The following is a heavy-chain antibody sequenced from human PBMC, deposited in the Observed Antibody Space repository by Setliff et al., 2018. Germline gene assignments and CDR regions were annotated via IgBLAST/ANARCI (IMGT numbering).Heavy chain of an antibody. CDR3: ARGPEGSGYIGSLDY. CDR2: INHSGST. D-gene: IGHD3-22*01. J-gene: IGHJ4*02. V-gene: IGHV4-34*01. CDR1: GGSFSGYY. Sequence: SETLSLTCAVYGGSFSGYYWSWIRQPPGKGLEWIGEINHSGSTNYNPSLKSRVTISVDTSKNQLSLKLSSVTAADTAVYYCARGPEGSGYIGSLDYWGQGTLVTV.